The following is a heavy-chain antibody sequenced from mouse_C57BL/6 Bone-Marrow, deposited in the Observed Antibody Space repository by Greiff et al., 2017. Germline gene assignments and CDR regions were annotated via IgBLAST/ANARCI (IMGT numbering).Heavy chain of an antibody. CDR2: ISNFAYSI. V-gene: IGHV5-15*04. J-gene: IGHJ4*01. Sequence: EVQLQEPGGGLVQPGGSLKLSCAASGFTFSDYGMAWVRQAPRKGPEWVAFISNFAYSIYYADTVTGRFTISIENAKNTLYLEMSSLRSEDTDMYYGARRGITTGYYYARDYWGQGTSVTVSS. CDR3: ARRGITTGYYYARDY. D-gene: IGHD2-4*01. CDR1: GFTFSDYG.